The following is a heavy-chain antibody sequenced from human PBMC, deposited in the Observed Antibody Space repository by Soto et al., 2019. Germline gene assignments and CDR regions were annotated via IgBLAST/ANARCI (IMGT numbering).Heavy chain of an antibody. V-gene: IGHV1-69*01. Sequence: SGAEVKKPGSSVKVSCKASGGTFSSYAISWVRQAPGQGLEWMGGIIPIFGTANYAQKFQGRVTITADESTSTAYMELSSLRSEDTAVYYCAREGVITFGGVIVSYAFDIWGQGTMVTVSS. D-gene: IGHD3-16*02. J-gene: IGHJ3*02. CDR3: AREGVITFGGVIVSYAFDI. CDR2: IIPIFGTA. CDR1: GGTFSSYA.